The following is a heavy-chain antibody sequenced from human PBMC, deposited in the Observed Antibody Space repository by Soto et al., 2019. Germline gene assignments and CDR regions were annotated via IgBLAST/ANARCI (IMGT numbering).Heavy chain of an antibody. CDR3: ARNDNGNYGWFDS. V-gene: IGHV1-3*01. D-gene: IGHD4-17*01. J-gene: IGHJ5*01. CDR2: INAGNGNT. CDR1: GYTFTSYS. Sequence: QVPLVQSGTEVKKPGASVKVSCKTSGYTFTSYSIHWVRQAPGQRLEWMGWINAGNGNTKYSQNFQGRVTITRDTSASTAYMELSSLTSEDTAVYFCARNDNGNYGWFDSWGQGSLVIVSS.